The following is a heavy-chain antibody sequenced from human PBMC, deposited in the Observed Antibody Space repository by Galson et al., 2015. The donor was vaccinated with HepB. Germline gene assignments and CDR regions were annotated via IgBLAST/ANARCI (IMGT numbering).Heavy chain of an antibody. J-gene: IGHJ3*01. CDR1: GFTFSEVW. CDR3: TTAASFTKWLLYV. CDR2: VKTKTDGGAA. V-gene: IGHV3-15*05. Sequence: SLRLSCAASGFTFSEVWMSWVRQAPGKGLEWVGRVKTKTDGGAADYAAPVKGRFTISRDDSTNTLYLQMNSVETEDTAVYYCTTAASFTKWLLYVRGQGTMVTVSS. D-gene: IGHD5-12*01.